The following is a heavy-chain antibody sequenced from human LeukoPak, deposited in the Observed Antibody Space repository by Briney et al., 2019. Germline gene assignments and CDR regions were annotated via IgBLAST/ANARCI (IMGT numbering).Heavy chain of an antibody. V-gene: IGHV4-31*03. J-gene: IGHJ6*03. CDR2: IYNSGST. Sequence: PSDTLSLTCTVSGGSISSGGYYWSWIRQHPGKGLEWIGYIYNSGSTYYNTSLKSRTIISVDTSKNQVSLKLSSVTAADTAVYYCAREASYYMDVWGKGTPVTVSS. CDR3: AREASYYMDV. CDR1: GGSISSGGYY.